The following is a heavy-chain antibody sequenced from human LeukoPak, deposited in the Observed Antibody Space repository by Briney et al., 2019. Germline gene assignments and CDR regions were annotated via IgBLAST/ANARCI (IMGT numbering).Heavy chain of an antibody. CDR2: ISYDGSNK. J-gene: IGHJ6*02. Sequence: PGRSLRLSCAASGFTFSSYGMHRVRQAPGKGLEWVAVISYDGSNKYYADSVKGRFTISRDNSKNTLYLQMNSLRAEDTAVYYCAKDWISSGWYFYYGMDVWGQGTTVTVSS. V-gene: IGHV3-30*18. CDR1: GFTFSSYG. CDR3: AKDWISSGWYFYYGMDV. D-gene: IGHD6-19*01.